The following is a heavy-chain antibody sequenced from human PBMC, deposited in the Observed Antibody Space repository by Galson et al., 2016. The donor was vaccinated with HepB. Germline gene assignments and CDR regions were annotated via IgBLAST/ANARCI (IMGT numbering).Heavy chain of an antibody. CDR1: GFTFSNYG. CDR3: ARDRLTFSNFQNWFDP. CDR2: IWYDGSKT. D-gene: IGHD4-11*01. V-gene: IGHV3-33*01. J-gene: IGHJ5*02. Sequence: SLRLSCAASGFTFSNYGMHWVRQAPGKGLEWVAVIWYDGSKTYYGDTVKGRFTISRDNSKNTLFLQMDSLKDEDTAVYYCARDRLTFSNFQNWFDPWGQGT.